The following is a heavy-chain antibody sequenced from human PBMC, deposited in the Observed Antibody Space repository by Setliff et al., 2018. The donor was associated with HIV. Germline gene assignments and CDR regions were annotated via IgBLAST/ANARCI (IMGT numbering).Heavy chain of an antibody. D-gene: IGHD3-10*01. CDR1: GGSFNNYH. Sequence: SETLSLTCTVSGGSFNNYHWSWIRQPAGKGLEWIGRIYDSGATNYKPSLKSRVTMSIDKYNNQFSLYLTSVTAADTAIYYCARDRHYYGSGSYGPWGQGILVTVSS. J-gene: IGHJ5*02. CDR2: IYDSGAT. CDR3: ARDRHYYGSGSYGP. V-gene: IGHV4-4*07.